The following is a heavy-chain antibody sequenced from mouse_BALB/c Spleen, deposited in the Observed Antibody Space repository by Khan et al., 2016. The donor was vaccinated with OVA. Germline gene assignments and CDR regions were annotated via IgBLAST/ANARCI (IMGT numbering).Heavy chain of an antibody. CDR3: ARTARIKY. CDR2: ISYSGST. Sequence: EVQLVETGPGLVKPSQSLSLTCTVTGYSITSGYGWNWIRQFPGNKLEWMGYISYSGSTNYNPFLKSRITITRDSSKKQFFLQLNSVTTEETATYYCARTARIKYWGQGTTLTVSS. J-gene: IGHJ2*01. V-gene: IGHV3-2*02. D-gene: IGHD1-2*01. CDR1: GYSITSGYG.